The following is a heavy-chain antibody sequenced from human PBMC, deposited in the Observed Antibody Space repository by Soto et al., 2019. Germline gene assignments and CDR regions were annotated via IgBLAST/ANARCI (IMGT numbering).Heavy chain of an antibody. CDR2: INPNSGGT. Sequence: ASVKVSCKASGYTFTGYYMHWVRQAPGQGLEWMGWINPNSGGTNYAQKFQGRVTMTRDTSISTAYMNLRSETAADTAVYYCARGVRGYSGYDPPDYWGQGTLVTVSS. V-gene: IGHV1-2*02. D-gene: IGHD5-12*01. CDR1: GYTFTGYY. CDR3: ARGVRGYSGYDPPDY. J-gene: IGHJ4*02.